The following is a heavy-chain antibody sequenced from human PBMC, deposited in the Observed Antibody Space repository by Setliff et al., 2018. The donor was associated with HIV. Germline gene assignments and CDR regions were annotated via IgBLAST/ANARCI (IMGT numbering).Heavy chain of an antibody. Sequence: PSETLSLTCAVYGGSFSGYYWSWIRQPPGKGLEWIGEIDHSGSTNYNPSLKSRVTISVDRSKNQFSLKLSSVTAADTAVYYCARGCWRGCGCSKWGQGTLVTVSS. CDR2: IDHSGST. CDR3: ARGCWRGCGCSK. J-gene: IGHJ4*02. D-gene: IGHD6-19*01. V-gene: IGHV4-34*01. CDR1: GGSFSGYY.